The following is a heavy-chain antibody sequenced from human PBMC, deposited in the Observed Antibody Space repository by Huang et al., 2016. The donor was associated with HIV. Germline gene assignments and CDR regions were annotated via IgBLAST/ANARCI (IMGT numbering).Heavy chain of an antibody. CDR2: ISDDGSEK. J-gene: IGHJ4*02. V-gene: IGHV3-30*18. CDR1: GFTFSTYG. D-gene: IGHD3-10*01. CDR3: VKDQGHTFMVRYHFDF. Sequence: QVQLVESGGGVVQPGRSLRLSCAASGFTFSTYGMHWVRQAPGKGLDWVTVISDDGSEKYYADSVKGRFTSSRDNSNNTLYLQMNSLRADDTAVYYCVKDQGHTFMVRYHFDFWGQGTLVTVSS.